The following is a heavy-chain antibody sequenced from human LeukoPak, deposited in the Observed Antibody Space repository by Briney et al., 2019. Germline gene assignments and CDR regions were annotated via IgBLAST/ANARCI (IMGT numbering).Heavy chain of an antibody. CDR2: INHSGST. CDR1: GGSFSVYY. Sequence: SETLSLTCAVYGGSFSVYYWSWIRQPPGKGLEWIGEINHSGSTNYNPSLKSRVTISVDTSKNQFSLKLSSVTAADTAVYYCASGLYSGIFDYWGQGTLVTVSS. V-gene: IGHV4-34*01. J-gene: IGHJ4*02. D-gene: IGHD4-11*01. CDR3: ASGLYSGIFDY.